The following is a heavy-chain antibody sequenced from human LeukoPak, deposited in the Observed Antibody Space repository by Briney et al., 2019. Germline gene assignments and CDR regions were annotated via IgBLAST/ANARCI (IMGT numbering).Heavy chain of an antibody. V-gene: IGHV3-21*01. CDR3: ARVAYYGGNRVDY. CDR1: GFTFSDHY. Sequence: GGSLRLSCAASGFTFSDHYMDWVRQAPGKGLEWVSSISSSSSYIYYADSVKGRFTISRDNAKNSLYLQMNSLRAEDTAVYYCARVAYYGGNRVDYWGQGTLVTVSS. J-gene: IGHJ4*02. CDR2: ISSSSSYI. D-gene: IGHD4-23*01.